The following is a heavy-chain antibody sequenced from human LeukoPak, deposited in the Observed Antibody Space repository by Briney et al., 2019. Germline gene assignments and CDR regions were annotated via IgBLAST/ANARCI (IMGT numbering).Heavy chain of an antibody. Sequence: GGSLRLSCAASGFTFSSYAMSWVRQAPGKGLEWVSAISGGGSSIRYADSVKGRFTISRDNSKNTLYLQMNSLRAEDTAVYYCAKPRLQLELRLLFDYWGQGTLVTVSS. D-gene: IGHD1-7*01. V-gene: IGHV3-23*01. J-gene: IGHJ4*02. CDR1: GFTFSSYA. CDR2: ISGGGSSI. CDR3: AKPRLQLELRLLFDY.